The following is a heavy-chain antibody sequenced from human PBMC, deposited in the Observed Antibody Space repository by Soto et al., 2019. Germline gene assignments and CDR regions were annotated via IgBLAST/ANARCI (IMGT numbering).Heavy chain of an antibody. CDR1: GFTFSSYG. D-gene: IGHD6-6*01. CDR3: AKDLEWRSIAAPGYDY. V-gene: IGHV3-30*18. J-gene: IGHJ4*02. CDR2: ISYDGSNK. Sequence: QVQLVESGGGVVQPGRSLRLACAASGFTFSSYGMHWVRQAPGKGLEWVEVISYDGSNKYYADSVKGRFTISRDNSKNTLYLQMNRLRAEDTAVYYWAKDLEWRSIAAPGYDYWGQGTLVTVSS.